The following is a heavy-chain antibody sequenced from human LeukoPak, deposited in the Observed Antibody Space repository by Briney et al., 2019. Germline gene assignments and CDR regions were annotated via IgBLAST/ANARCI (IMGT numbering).Heavy chain of an antibody. CDR2: ISGSGGST. V-gene: IGHV3-23*01. CDR3: SXTLXRAXXXMDV. Sequence: GGSLRLPCAASGFTFSSYVMSWVRQAPGKGLEWVSGISGSGGSTYYADSVKGRFTISRDNSKNTLYLQMNSLGAEDTAVYYCSXTLXRAXXXMDVWGXGTTVTVSS. CDR1: GFTFSSYV. J-gene: IGHJ6*03.